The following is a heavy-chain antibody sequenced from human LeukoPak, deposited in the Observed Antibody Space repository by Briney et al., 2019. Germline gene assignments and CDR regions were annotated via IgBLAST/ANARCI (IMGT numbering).Heavy chain of an antibody. V-gene: IGHV3-48*04. CDR1: GFTFSSYS. D-gene: IGHD1-26*01. J-gene: IGHJ4*02. CDR2: ISSSSSTI. Sequence: HPGGSLRLSCAASGFTFSSYSMNWVRQAPGKGLEWVSYISSSSSTIYYADSVKGRFTISRDNAKNSLYLQMNSLRAEDTAVYYCARGDSGSSYRLFYFDFWGQGTLVTVSS. CDR3: ARGDSGSSYRLFYFDF.